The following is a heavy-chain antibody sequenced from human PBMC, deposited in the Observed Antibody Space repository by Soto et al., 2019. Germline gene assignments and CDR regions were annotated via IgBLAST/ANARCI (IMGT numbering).Heavy chain of an antibody. J-gene: IGHJ6*03. V-gene: IGHV4-39*01. CDR1: GGSISSSSYY. Sequence: SETLSLTCTVSGGSISSSSYYWGWIRQPPGKGLEWIGSIYYSGSTYYNPSLKSRVTISVDTSKNQFSLKLSSVTAADTAVYYCARLTYPQMMGYYYYMDVWGKGTTVTVSS. CDR2: IYYSGST. D-gene: IGHD3-16*01. CDR3: ARLTYPQMMGYYYYMDV.